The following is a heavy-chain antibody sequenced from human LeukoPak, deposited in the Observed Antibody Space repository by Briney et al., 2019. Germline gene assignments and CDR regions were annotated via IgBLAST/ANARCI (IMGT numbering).Heavy chain of an antibody. Sequence: SETLSLTCAVYGGSFSGYYWSWSRQPPGKVLEWIGEINHSGSTNYNPSLKSRVTISVDTSKNQFSLKLSSVTAADTAVYYCARARSGKWGFDYWGQGTLVTVSS. CDR1: GGSFSGYY. CDR2: INHSGST. V-gene: IGHV4-34*01. J-gene: IGHJ4*02. CDR3: ARARSGKWGFDY. D-gene: IGHD1-26*01.